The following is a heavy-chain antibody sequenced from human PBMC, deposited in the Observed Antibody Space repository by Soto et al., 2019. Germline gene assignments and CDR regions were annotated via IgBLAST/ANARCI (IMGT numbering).Heavy chain of an antibody. CDR3: ASGNSCDSSGPFDY. Sequence: QVQLVQSGAEVKKSGASAKVSCKASGYTFTSYGITWVRQAPGQGLEWMGWISGYNGNTNYAQMLQGRITMTIDTSTSPAYMDLRSLKSDDAAVYFCASGNSCDSSGPFDYWGQGTLVTASS. J-gene: IGHJ4*02. CDR1: GYTFTSYG. V-gene: IGHV1-18*04. D-gene: IGHD3-22*01. CDR2: ISGYNGNT.